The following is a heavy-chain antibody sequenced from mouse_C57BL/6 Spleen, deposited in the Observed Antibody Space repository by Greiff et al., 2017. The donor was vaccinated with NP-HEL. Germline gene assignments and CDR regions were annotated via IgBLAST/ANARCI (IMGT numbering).Heavy chain of an antibody. J-gene: IGHJ2*01. CDR1: GYTFTSYW. Sequence: QVQLQQPGAELVRPGSSVKLSCKASGYTFTSYWMDWVKQRPGQGLEWIGNIYPSDSETHYNQKFKDKATLTVDKSSSTAYMQRSSVTSEDSAVYYCARERATVVAGDFDYWGQGTTLTVSS. CDR3: ARERATVVAGDFDY. V-gene: IGHV1-61*01. CDR2: IYPSDSET. D-gene: IGHD1-1*01.